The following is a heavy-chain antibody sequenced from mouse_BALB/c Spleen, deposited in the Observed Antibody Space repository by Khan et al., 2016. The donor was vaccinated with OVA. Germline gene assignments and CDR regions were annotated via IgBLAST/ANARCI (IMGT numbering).Heavy chain of an antibody. CDR2: IWSGGST. J-gene: IGHJ3*01. CDR3: AKNYDYDEGLAY. Sequence: QVQLKQSGPGLVQPSQSLSITCTVSGFSLTSYGVHWVRQSPGKGLEWLGVIWSGGSTAYNAAFISRLSISKDNSKSQVFFKMNSLQANETAIYYCAKNYDYDEGLAYWGQGTLVTVSA. V-gene: IGHV2-2*02. D-gene: IGHD2-4*01. CDR1: GFSLTSYG.